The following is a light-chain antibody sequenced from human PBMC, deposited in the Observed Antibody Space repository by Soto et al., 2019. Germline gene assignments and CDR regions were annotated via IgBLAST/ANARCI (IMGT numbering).Light chain of an antibody. V-gene: IGLV2-14*03. CDR1: SSDVGAYNY. CDR2: DVS. J-gene: IGLJ2*01. CDR3: SSYTSSSTRV. Sequence: QSALTQPASVSGSPGQSITISCTGTSSDVGAYNYVSWYQQHPGKAPKLMIYDVSNRPSGVSYRFSGSKSGNTASLTISGLQAEDEADYYFSSYTSSSTRVFGGGTKVTVL.